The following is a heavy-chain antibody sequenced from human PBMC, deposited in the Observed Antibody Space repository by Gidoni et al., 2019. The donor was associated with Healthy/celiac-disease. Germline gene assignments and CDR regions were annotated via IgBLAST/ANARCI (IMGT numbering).Heavy chain of an antibody. V-gene: IGHV4-39*01. D-gene: IGHD3-22*01. CDR1: GGSISSSSYY. J-gene: IGHJ4*02. CDR3: ARHTYDSSGYPLYFDY. Sequence: QLQLQESGPGLVKPSETLSLTCTVSGGSISSSSYYWGWIRQPPGKGLEWMGSIYYSGSTYYNPSLKSRVTISVDTSKNQFSLKLSSVTAADTAVYYCARHTYDSSGYPLYFDYWGQGTLVTVSS. CDR2: IYYSGST.